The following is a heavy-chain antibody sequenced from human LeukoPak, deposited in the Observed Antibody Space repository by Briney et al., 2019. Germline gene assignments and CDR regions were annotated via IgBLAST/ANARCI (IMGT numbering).Heavy chain of an antibody. CDR1: GGSISGSSYF. J-gene: IGHJ4*02. CDR2: IYYSGST. Sequence: SETLSLTCTVSGGSISGSSYFWGWIRQPPGKGLEWIGSIYYSGSTYYNPSLKSRVTISVDTSKNQFSLKLRSVTAADTAVYYCARHSGTWGQGTLVTVSS. V-gene: IGHV4-39*01. CDR3: ARHSGT. D-gene: IGHD1-26*01.